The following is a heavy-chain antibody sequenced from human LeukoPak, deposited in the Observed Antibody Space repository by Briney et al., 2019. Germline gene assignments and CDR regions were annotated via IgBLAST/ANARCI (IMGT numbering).Heavy chain of an antibody. CDR3: ARDSGIAVVD. CDR2: IYYSGST. CDR1: GGSISSGGYY. D-gene: IGHD6-19*01. J-gene: IGHJ4*02. Sequence: ESSETLSLTCTVSGGSISSGGYYWSWIRQHPGKGLEWIGYIYYSGSTYYNPSLKSRVTISVDTSKNQFSLKLSSVTAADTAVYYCARDSGIAVVDWGQGTLVTVSS. V-gene: IGHV4-31*03.